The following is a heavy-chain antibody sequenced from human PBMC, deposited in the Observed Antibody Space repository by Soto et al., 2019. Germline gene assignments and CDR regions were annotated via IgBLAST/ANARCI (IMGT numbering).Heavy chain of an antibody. CDR1: GGSVSSGDYY. D-gene: IGHD3-22*01. CDR2: IYYSGST. J-gene: IGHJ5*02. V-gene: IGHV4-30-4*01. CDR3: VRGYYDSRENWFDP. Sequence: SETLSLTCTVSGGSVSSGDYYWNWIRQSPGKGLEWIGNIYYSGSTYYNPSLKRRVIISADTSKNHFSLRLTSVTAADTAVYYCVRGYYDSRENWFDPWGQGTQVTVSS.